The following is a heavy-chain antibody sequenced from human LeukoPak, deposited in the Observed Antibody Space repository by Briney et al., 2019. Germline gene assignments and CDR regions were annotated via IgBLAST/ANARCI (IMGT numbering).Heavy chain of an antibody. Sequence: PSETLSLTCTVSGGSISSGGYYWSWIRQHPGKGLEWIGYIYYSGSTYYNPSLKSRVTISVDTSKNQFSLELSSVTAADTAVYYCAREYSSSLDYWGQGTLVTVSS. J-gene: IGHJ4*02. CDR2: IYYSGST. CDR3: AREYSSSLDY. CDR1: GGSISSGGYY. D-gene: IGHD6-6*01. V-gene: IGHV4-31*03.